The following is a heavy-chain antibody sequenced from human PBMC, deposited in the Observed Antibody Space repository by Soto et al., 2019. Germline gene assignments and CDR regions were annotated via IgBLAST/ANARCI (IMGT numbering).Heavy chain of an antibody. Sequence: QVQLVESGGGVVQPGRSLRLSCAASGFTFSSYAMPWVRQAPGKGLAWVAVISYDGSNNYYADSVKCRFTISRDNSKLTLYLQMNSLRAEFTAVYYWARGVFGIISPAYYYSMDVWCQGTTVSVS. D-gene: IGHD3-10*02. V-gene: IGHV3-30-3*01. J-gene: IGHJ6*02. CDR2: ISYDGSNN. CDR3: ARGVFGIISPAYYYSMDV. CDR1: GFTFSSYA.